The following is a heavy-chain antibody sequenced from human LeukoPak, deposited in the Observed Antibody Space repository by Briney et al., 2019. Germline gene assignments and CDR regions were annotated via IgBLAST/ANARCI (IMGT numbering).Heavy chain of an antibody. D-gene: IGHD3-22*01. CDR3: ARVSGASGSPLPYYYYGMDV. V-gene: IGHV4-59*01. CDR1: GGSISDYH. CDR2: IYYSGST. Sequence: SETLSLTCTVSGGSISDYHWSWIRQPPGKGLEYIGYIYYSGSTNYNPSLKSRVTISVDTSKNQFSLKLSSVTAADTAVYYCARVSGASGSPLPYYYYGMDVWGQGTTVTVSS. J-gene: IGHJ6*02.